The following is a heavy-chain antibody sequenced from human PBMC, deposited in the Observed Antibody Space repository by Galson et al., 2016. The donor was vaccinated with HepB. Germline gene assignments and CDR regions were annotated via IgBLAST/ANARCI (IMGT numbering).Heavy chain of an antibody. CDR1: GAAIGSGSYF. CDR3: ASSHPRHDILTGSPSLVFDI. J-gene: IGHJ3*02. Sequence: TLSLTCTVSGAAIGSGSYFWSWIRQHPGKGLEWIGYIYYSVNTYYNPSLKSRVAISIDTSENQFSLNLRSVTAADTAVYFCASSHPRHDILTGSPSLVFDIWGQGTKVTVSS. D-gene: IGHD3-9*01. V-gene: IGHV4-31*03. CDR2: IYYSVNT.